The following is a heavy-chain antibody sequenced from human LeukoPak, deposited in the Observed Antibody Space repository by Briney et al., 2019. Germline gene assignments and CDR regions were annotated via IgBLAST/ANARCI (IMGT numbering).Heavy chain of an antibody. Sequence: SETLSLTCTVSGGSISSGDYFWSWIRQHPGEGLEWIGYIHYSGSTYSNPSLKSRVSISVDTSTNQFSLKLSSVTAADTAVYYCARTIAVANWFDPWGQGTLVTVSS. CDR3: ARTIAVANWFDP. J-gene: IGHJ5*02. CDR2: IHYSGST. CDR1: GGSISSGDYF. V-gene: IGHV4-31*03. D-gene: IGHD6-19*01.